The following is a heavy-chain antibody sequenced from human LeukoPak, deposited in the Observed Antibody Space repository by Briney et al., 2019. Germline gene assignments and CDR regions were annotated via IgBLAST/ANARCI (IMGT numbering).Heavy chain of an antibody. J-gene: IGHJ4*02. V-gene: IGHV1-69*05. CDR2: IIPIFGTA. Sequence: SVKVPCKASGGTFSSYAISWVRQAPGQGLEWMGRIIPIFGTANYAQKFQGRVTITTDESTSTAYMELSSLRSEDTAVYYCARGDTAMVSIGVYYFDYWGQGTLVTVSS. D-gene: IGHD5-18*01. CDR3: ARGDTAMVSIGVYYFDY. CDR1: GGTFSSYA.